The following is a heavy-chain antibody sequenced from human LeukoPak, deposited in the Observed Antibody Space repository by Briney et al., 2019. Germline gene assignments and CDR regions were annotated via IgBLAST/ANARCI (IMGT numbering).Heavy chain of an antibody. D-gene: IGHD5-12*01. CDR3: AREVEVATTHNWFDP. Sequence: PSETLSLTCTVSGFSISSYYLSWIRQPPGKGLEWMGYIYYSGSTNYNPSLKSRVTISVDTSKNQFSLKLSSVTAADTAVYYCAREVEVATTHNWFDPWGQGTLVTVSS. CDR2: IYYSGST. V-gene: IGHV4-59*01. J-gene: IGHJ5*02. CDR1: GFSISSYY.